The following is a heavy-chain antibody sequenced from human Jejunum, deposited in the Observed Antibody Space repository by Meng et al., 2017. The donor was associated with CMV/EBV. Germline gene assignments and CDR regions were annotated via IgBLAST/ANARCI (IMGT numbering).Heavy chain of an antibody. CDR1: GFALGDYY. V-gene: IGHV3-11*01. J-gene: IGHJ6*02. CDR3: ARDWLNKAMDV. CDR2: IGNGYSDNAI. Sequence: SGFALGDYYMIWVRRAPGRGLECILYIGNGYSDNAIYYAGSVKGRFTISRDNAENSLYLQMNSLRAEDTAVYYCARDWLNKAMDVWGQGTTVTVSS. D-gene: IGHD1/OR15-1a*01.